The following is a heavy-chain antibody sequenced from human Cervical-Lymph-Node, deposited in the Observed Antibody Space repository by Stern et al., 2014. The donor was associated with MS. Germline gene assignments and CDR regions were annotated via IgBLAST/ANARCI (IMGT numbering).Heavy chain of an antibody. V-gene: IGHV2-70*04. Sequence: SGPALVKPTQTLTLTCTFSGFSLSTSGMRVSWIRQPPGKALEWLARIDWNDEKFSSTSLKTRLTISKDTSKNQVVLTMTNMDLLDTATYYCARVSWSKIDFWGQGTLVTVSS. J-gene: IGHJ4*02. CDR3: ARVSWSKIDF. CDR1: GFSLSTSGMR. D-gene: IGHD3-3*01. CDR2: IDWNDEK.